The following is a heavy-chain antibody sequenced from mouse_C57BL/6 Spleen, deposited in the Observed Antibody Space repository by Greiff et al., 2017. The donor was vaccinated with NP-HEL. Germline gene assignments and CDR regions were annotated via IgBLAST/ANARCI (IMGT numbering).Heavy chain of an antibody. V-gene: IGHV1-82*01. J-gene: IGHJ2*01. D-gene: IGHD2-3*01. CDR2: IYPGDGDT. Sequence: QVQLQQSGPELVKPGASVKISCKASGYAFSSSWMNWVKQRPGKGLEWIGRIYPGDGDTNYNGKFKGKATLTADKSSSTAYMQLSSLTSEDSAVYFCARGDGYYRLDYWGQSTTLTVSS. CDR1: GYAFSSSW. CDR3: ARGDGYYRLDY.